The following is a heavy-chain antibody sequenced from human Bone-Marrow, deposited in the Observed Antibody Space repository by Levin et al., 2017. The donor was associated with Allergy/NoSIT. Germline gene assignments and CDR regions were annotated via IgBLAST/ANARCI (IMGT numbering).Heavy chain of an antibody. CDR1: GGSISSGGYS. V-gene: IGHV4-30-2*01. J-gene: IGHJ5*02. Sequence: TSETLSLTCAVSGGSISSGGYSWSWIRQPPGKGLEWIGYIYHSGSTYYNPSLKSRVTISVDRSKNQFSLKLSSVTAADTAVYYCARGGWTVVPHWFDPWGQGTLVTVSS. D-gene: IGHD4-23*01. CDR2: IYHSGST. CDR3: ARGGWTVVPHWFDP.